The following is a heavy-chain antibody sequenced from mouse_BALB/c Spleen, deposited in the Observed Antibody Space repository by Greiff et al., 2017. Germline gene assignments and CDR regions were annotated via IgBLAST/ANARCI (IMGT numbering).Heavy chain of an antibody. CDR3: AITTVVATDAMDY. Sequence: QVQLQQSGAELVKPGASVKLSCKASGYTFTSYWMHWVKQRPGQGLEWIGEIDPSDSYTNYNQKFKGKATLTVDKSSSTAYMQLSSLTSEDSAVYYCAITTVVATDAMDYWGQGTSVTVSS. D-gene: IGHD1-1*01. CDR1: GYTFTSYW. V-gene: IGHV1-69*02. CDR2: IDPSDSYT. J-gene: IGHJ4*01.